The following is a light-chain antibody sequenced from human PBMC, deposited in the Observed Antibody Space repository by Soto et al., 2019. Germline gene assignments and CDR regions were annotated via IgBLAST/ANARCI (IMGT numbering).Light chain of an antibody. J-gene: IGLJ2*01. CDR1: GSSIGTNT. CDR2: GNN. Sequence: QCALTQPASAYGTPGRRVSISCSGSGSSIGTNTVNWYRQLPGTAPKLLIYGNNQRPSGVPDRFSGSKSGTSASLAISGLQSEDEAEYYCAAWDGSLNNVLFGGGTKVTVL. V-gene: IGLV1-44*01. CDR3: AAWDGSLNNVL.